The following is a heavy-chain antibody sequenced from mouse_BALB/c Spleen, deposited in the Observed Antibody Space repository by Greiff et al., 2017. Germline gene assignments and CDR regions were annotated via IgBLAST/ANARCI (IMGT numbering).Heavy chain of an antibody. CDR2: IWGDGST. CDR1: GFSLTGYG. J-gene: IGHJ3*01. V-gene: IGHV2-6-7*01. D-gene: IGHD2-1*01. CDR3: ARDKDGNYQLRGFAY. Sequence: QVQLKESGPGLVAPSQSLSITCTVSGFSLTGYGVNWVCQPPGKGLEWLGMIWGDGSTDYNSALKSRLSISKDNSKSQVFLKMNSLQTDDTARYYCARDKDGNYQLRGFAYWGQGTLVTVSA.